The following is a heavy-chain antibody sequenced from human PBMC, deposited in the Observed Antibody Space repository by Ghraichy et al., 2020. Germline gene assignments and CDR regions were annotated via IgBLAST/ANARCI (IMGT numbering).Heavy chain of an antibody. V-gene: IGHV4-4*02. J-gene: IGHJ4*02. D-gene: IGHD3-9*01. CDR1: GGSISSSNW. CDR3: ASGDILTPDWYYFDY. Sequence: SETLSLTCAVSGGSISSSNWWSWVRQPPGKGLEWIGEIYHSGSTNYNPSLKSRVTISVDKSKNQFSLKLSSVTAADTAVYYCASGDILTPDWYYFDYWGQGTLVTVSS. CDR2: IYHSGST.